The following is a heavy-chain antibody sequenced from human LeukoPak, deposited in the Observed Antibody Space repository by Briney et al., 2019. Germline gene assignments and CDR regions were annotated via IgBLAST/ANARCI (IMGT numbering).Heavy chain of an antibody. CDR1: GFTFSSYA. CDR2: ISGSGGST. Sequence: QPGGSLRLSCAASGFTFSSYAMSWVRQAPGKGLEWVSAISGSGGSTYYADSAKGRFTISRDNSKNTLYLQMNSLRAEDTAVYYCAKDLLRYFDWLGGGWGQGTLVTVSS. J-gene: IGHJ4*02. D-gene: IGHD3-9*01. CDR3: AKDLLRYFDWLGGG. V-gene: IGHV3-23*01.